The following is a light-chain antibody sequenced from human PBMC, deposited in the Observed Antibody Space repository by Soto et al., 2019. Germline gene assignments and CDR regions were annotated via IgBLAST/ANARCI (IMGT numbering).Light chain of an antibody. CDR1: SSNIGSNT. CDR3: AVWDDILDGRV. Sequence: QSVLTQPPSASGTPGQRVTVSCSGRSSNIGSNTVNWYQQLPGTAPKLLIYGQSQRPSGVPDRFSGSKSGTSASLAISGLQSEDEADYYCAVWDDILDGRVFGGGTKLTVL. V-gene: IGLV1-44*01. CDR2: GQS. J-gene: IGLJ2*01.